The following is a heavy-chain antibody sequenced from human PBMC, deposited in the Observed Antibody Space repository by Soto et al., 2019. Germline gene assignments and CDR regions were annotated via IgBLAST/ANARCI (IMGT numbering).Heavy chain of an antibody. Sequence: GASVKVSCKASGYSFSTHAMHWVRQAPGQGLEWVGWINSVNDHTIYSEKFQGRVTITSDTSATTAYMELSSLTSEDTAVYYCARNILGGTTDYWGQGPLVTVS. J-gene: IGHJ4*02. CDR1: GYSFSTHA. CDR2: INSVNDHT. V-gene: IGHV1-3*01. CDR3: ARNILGGTTDY. D-gene: IGHD1-7*01.